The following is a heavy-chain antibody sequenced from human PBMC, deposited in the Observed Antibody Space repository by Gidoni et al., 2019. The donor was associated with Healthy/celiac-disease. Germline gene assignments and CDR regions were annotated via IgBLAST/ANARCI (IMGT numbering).Heavy chain of an antibody. CDR1: GVPFSSYD. Sequence: EVQLVESGGGLVQPGGSLRLPCPASGVPFSSYDRHWVRQATGKGLEWVSAIGTAGDTYYPGSVKGRFTISRENAKNSLYLQMNSLRAGDTAVYYCARGVAARRGFAYYYGMDVWGQGTTVTVSS. D-gene: IGHD6-6*01. J-gene: IGHJ6*02. CDR3: ARGVAARRGFAYYYGMDV. CDR2: IGTAGDT. V-gene: IGHV3-13*01.